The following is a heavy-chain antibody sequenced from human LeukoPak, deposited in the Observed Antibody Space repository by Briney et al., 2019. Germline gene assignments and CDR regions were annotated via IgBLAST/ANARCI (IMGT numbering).Heavy chain of an antibody. CDR3: ARDGYCSSTGCSAYFFDS. D-gene: IGHD2-2*03. Sequence: GGSLRLSCAASGLTFSSYWMHWVRQAPGKGLHWVAVISYDGSNKYYADSVKGRFTISRDNSKNTLYLQLNSLRPEDTALYYCARDGYCSSTGCSAYFFDSWGQGTLVTVSS. V-gene: IGHV3-30-3*01. J-gene: IGHJ4*02. CDR1: GLTFSSYW. CDR2: ISYDGSNK.